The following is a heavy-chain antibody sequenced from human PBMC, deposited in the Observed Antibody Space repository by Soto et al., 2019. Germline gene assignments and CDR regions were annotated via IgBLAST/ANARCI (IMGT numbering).Heavy chain of an antibody. V-gene: IGHV1-46*01. D-gene: IGHD5-18*01. CDR1: GYTFTSYY. Sequence: ASVKVSCKASGYTFTSYYMHWVRQAPGQGLEWMGIINPSGGSTSYAQKFQGRVTMTRDTPTSTVYMELGSLRSEDTAVYYCARDQLRIQLWYTTNYYYYGMDVWGQGTTVTVSS. J-gene: IGHJ6*02. CDR3: ARDQLRIQLWYTTNYYYYGMDV. CDR2: INPSGGST.